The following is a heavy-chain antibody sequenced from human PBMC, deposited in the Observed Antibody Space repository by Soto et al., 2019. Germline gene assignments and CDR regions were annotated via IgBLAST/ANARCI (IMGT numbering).Heavy chain of an antibody. J-gene: IGHJ4*02. CDR3: ARTGRDGYNYSDY. CDR1: GGSISSYY. D-gene: IGHD5-12*01. CDR2: IYYSGST. V-gene: IGHV4-59*01. Sequence: QVQLQESGPGLVKPSETLSLTCTVSGGSISSYYWSWIRQPPGKGLEWIGYIYYSGSTNYNPSLKSRVTISVDTSKNQFSLKLSSVTAADTAVYYCARTGRDGYNYSDYWGQGTLVTVSS.